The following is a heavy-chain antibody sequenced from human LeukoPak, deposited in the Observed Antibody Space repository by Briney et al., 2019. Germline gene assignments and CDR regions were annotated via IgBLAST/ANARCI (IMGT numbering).Heavy chain of an antibody. CDR3: AKDGGGNSYGYYYYYGMDV. D-gene: IGHD5-18*01. CDR2: ISYDGSNK. V-gene: IGHV3-30*18. CDR1: VFPFSSHG. J-gene: IGHJ6*02. Sequence: PGRPLRLSCAASVFPFSSHGMHGVRQAPAKGLDGVAVISYDGSNKCYADSVKGRFTISRDNSKNTLYLQMNSLRAEDTAVYYCAKDGGGNSYGYYYYYGMDVWGQGNTVTVSS.